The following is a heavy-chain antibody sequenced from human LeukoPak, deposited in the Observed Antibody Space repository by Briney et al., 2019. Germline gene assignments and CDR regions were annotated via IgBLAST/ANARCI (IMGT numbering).Heavy chain of an antibody. CDR2: IYTSGST. D-gene: IGHD3-3*01. CDR1: GGSINSGSYY. Sequence: PSETLSLTCAVSGGSINSGSYYWSWIRQPAGKGLEWIGRIYTSGSTKYNPSLKSRVTISVDTSKNQFSLKLSSVTAADTAVYYCARGRRAYYDFWSGYYTGTYFDYWGQGTLVTVSS. CDR3: ARGRRAYYDFWSGYYTGTYFDY. J-gene: IGHJ4*02. V-gene: IGHV4-61*02.